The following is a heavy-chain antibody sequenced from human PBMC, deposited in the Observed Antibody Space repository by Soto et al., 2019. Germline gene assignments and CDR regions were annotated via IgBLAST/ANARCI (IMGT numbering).Heavy chain of an antibody. CDR2: INAGNGNT. Sequence: GASVKVSCKASGYTFTSYAMHWVRQAPGQRLEWMGWINAGNGNTKYSQKFQGRVTITRDTSASTAYMELSSLRSEDTAVYYCARGVLVVPAARKDYYMDVWGKGTTVTVSS. D-gene: IGHD2-2*01. V-gene: IGHV1-3*01. CDR3: ARGVLVVPAARKDYYMDV. CDR1: GYTFTSYA. J-gene: IGHJ6*03.